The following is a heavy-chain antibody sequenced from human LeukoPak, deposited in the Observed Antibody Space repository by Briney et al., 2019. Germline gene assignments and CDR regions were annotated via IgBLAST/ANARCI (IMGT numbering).Heavy chain of an antibody. CDR2: ISYDGSNK. V-gene: IGHV3-30-3*01. Sequence: PGGSLRLSCAASGFTFSSYAMHWVRQAPGKGLEWVAVISYDGSNKYYADSVKGRFTISRDNSKNTLYLQMNSLRAEDTAVYYCASGAGLWLGELPRRPFDYWGQGTLVTVSS. CDR3: ASGAGLWLGELPRRPFDY. CDR1: GFTFSSYA. D-gene: IGHD3-10*01. J-gene: IGHJ4*02.